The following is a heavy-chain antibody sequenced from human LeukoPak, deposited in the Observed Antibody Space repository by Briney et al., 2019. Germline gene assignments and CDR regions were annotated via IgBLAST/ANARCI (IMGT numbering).Heavy chain of an antibody. CDR2: IYTSGST. CDR1: GGSISSYY. Sequence: PSETLSLTCTVSGGSISSYYWSWIRQPAGKGLEWIGRIYTSGSTNYNPSLKSRVTMSVDTSKNQFSLKLSSVTAADTAVYYCARSPRKEKDDFWSGTFDYWGQGTLVTVSS. CDR3: ARSPRKEKDDFWSGTFDY. V-gene: IGHV4-4*07. J-gene: IGHJ4*02. D-gene: IGHD3-3*01.